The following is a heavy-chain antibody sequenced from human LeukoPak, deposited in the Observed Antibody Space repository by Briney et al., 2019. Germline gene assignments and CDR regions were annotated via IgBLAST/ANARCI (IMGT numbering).Heavy chain of an antibody. Sequence: GGSLRLSCAASGFTVSSNYMSWVRQAPGKGLEWVSVIYSGGSTYYADSVKGRFTISRDNSKNTLYLQMNSLRAEDTAVYYCAREKYSGSYKGAFDIWGQGTMVTVSS. CDR1: GFTVSSNY. CDR3: AREKYSGSYKGAFDI. CDR2: IYSGGST. D-gene: IGHD1-26*01. V-gene: IGHV3-53*01. J-gene: IGHJ3*02.